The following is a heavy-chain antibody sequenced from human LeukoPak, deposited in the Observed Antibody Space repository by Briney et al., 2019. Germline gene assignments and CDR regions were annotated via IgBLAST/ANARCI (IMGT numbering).Heavy chain of an antibody. CDR2: IKQDGSEK. J-gene: IGHJ4*02. V-gene: IGHV3-7*04. CDR1: GFTFSSSW. D-gene: IGHD3/OR15-3a*01. CDR3: ARDLDWGCFDY. Sequence: GGSLRLSCAASGFTFSSSWMIWVRQAPGKGLEWVANIKQDGSEKYYVDSVKGRFTISRDNAKNSLYLQMNSLRAEDTAVYYCARDLDWGCFDYWGQGTLVTVSS.